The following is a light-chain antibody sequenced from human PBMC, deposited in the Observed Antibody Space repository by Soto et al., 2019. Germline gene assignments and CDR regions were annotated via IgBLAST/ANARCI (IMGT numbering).Light chain of an antibody. V-gene: IGLV3-1*01. Sequence: SYELTQPPSVSVSPGQTASITCFGDKLADKYASWYQVKPGHSPVLVIYQDTKRPSGIPERFSGSTSGTTATLTISGTQGMDEADYFCQAWDTSAVIFGGGTKLTVL. J-gene: IGLJ2*01. CDR2: QDT. CDR1: KLADKY. CDR3: QAWDTSAVI.